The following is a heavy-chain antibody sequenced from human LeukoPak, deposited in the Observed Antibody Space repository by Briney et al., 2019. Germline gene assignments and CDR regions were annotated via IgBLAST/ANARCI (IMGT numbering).Heavy chain of an antibody. CDR3: ANDPLDGIFQP. D-gene: IGHD1-26*01. Sequence: GGSLRLSCAASGFILSSYAMSWVRQAPGKGLEWVSAIRSTDAGTYHADSVRGRLTISRDSSENTVYLQMNSQRGGDAGVYYCANDPLDGIFQPWGQGTLVTVSS. V-gene: IGHV3-23*01. CDR2: IRSTDAGT. CDR1: GFILSSYA. J-gene: IGHJ1*01.